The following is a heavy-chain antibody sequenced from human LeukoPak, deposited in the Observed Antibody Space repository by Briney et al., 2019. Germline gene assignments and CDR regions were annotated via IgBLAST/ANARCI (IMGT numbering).Heavy chain of an antibody. J-gene: IGHJ4*02. CDR2: INPSGGSA. CDR3: ARFERTLYSSSFDY. Sequence: ASVKVSCKASGYTFIRYYMHWVRQAPGQGLEWMGIINPSGGSAIYAQNFQGRVTMTRDMSTSTVYMELSRLRSDDTAVYYCARFERTLYSSSFDYWGQGTLVTVSS. CDR1: GYTFIRYY. V-gene: IGHV1-46*01. D-gene: IGHD6-6*01.